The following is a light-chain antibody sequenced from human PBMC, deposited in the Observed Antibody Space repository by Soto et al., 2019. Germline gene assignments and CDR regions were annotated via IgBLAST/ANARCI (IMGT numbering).Light chain of an antibody. CDR1: QSISSW. CDR2: DAS. CDR3: QQYNSYWGT. Sequence: DIQMTQSPSTLSASVGDRVTITCRASQSISSWLAWYQQKQGKAPKLLIYDASSLESGVPSRFSGSGSGTEFTLTISSLQPDDFATYHCQQYNSYWGTFGQGTKVDIK. J-gene: IGKJ1*01. V-gene: IGKV1-5*01.